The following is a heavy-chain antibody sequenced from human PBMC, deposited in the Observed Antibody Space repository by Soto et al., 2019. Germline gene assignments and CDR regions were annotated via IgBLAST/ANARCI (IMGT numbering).Heavy chain of an antibody. CDR2: INPDSGAA. D-gene: IGHD5-18*01. CDR1: GYTFTGYY. J-gene: IGHJ4*02. Sequence: AASVKVSCKASGYTFTGYYIHWVRQDPGQGLEWVGWINPDSGAANSAQKFQDRVTMTRDTSIYTAYMDLSSLRSDDTAVYYCAVTRYSNGFPDYWGQGTLVTVSS. CDR3: AVTRYSNGFPDY. V-gene: IGHV1-2*02.